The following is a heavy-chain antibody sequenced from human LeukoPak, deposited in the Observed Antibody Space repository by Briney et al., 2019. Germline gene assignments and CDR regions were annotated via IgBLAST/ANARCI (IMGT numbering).Heavy chain of an antibody. CDR1: VFTFSSYW. D-gene: IGHD3-10*01. J-gene: IGHJ4*02. Sequence: GGSLRLSCAASVFTFSSYWLHCVRQAPGKGLVWVSRINSDGSSTSYADAVKGRFTISRDNAKNTLYLQMNSLRAEDTAVYYCARDREVGPHWGQGTLVTVSS. CDR3: ARDREVGPH. V-gene: IGHV3-74*01. CDR2: INSDGSST.